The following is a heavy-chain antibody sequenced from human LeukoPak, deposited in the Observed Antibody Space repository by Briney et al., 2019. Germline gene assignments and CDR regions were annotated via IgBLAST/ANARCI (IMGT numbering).Heavy chain of an antibody. D-gene: IGHD3-22*01. J-gene: IGHJ2*01. V-gene: IGHV4-4*02. CDR3: ARAFYDSSGYYRYWYFDL. CDR2: IYHSGST. Sequence: SETLSLTCAVSGGSISSSNWWSWVRQPPGKGLEWIGEIYHSGSTYYNPSLKSRVTISVDRSKNQFSLKLSSVTAADTAVYYCARAFYDSSGYYRYWYFDLWGRGTLVTVSS. CDR1: GGSISSSNW.